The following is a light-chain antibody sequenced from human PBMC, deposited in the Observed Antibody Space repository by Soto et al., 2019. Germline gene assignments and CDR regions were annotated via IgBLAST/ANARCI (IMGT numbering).Light chain of an antibody. CDR2: DAS. Sequence: IGLTQASASLSLSQGGSATLSCGASQSVSSFLAWYQQKPGQAPSLLIYDASNRASGIPARFSGSGSGTHFTLTINSLEPEDFAVYYYHQRSNWLPLTVGGGTKV. J-gene: IGKJ4*01. CDR3: HQRSNWLPLT. V-gene: IGKV3-11*01. CDR1: QSVSSF.